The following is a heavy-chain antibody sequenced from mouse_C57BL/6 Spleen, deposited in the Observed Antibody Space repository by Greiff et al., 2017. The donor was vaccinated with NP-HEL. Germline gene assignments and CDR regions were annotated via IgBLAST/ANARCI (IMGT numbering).Heavy chain of an antibody. CDR2: IHPNSGST. D-gene: IGHD1-1*01. Sequence: QVQLQQPGAELVKPGASVKLFCKASGYTFTSYWMHWVKQRPGQGLEWIGMIHPNSGSTNYNEKFKSKATLTVDKSSSTAYMQLSSLTSEDSAVYYGARGGSSYDAMDYWGQGTSVTVSS. V-gene: IGHV1-64*01. CDR1: GYTFTSYW. CDR3: ARGGSSYDAMDY. J-gene: IGHJ4*01.